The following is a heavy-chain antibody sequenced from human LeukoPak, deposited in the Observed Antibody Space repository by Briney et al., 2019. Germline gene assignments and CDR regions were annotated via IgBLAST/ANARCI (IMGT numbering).Heavy chain of an antibody. Sequence: SETLSLTCTVSGGSISSYYWSWIRQPPGKGLEWIGNIYYSGSTNYNPSLKSRVTISVDTSKNQFSLKLSSVTAADTAIYYCARQTHYYYDSSGYYYWYFDLWGRGTLVTVSS. D-gene: IGHD3-22*01. CDR3: ARQTHYYYDSSGYYYWYFDL. CDR2: IYYSGST. CDR1: GGSISSYY. J-gene: IGHJ2*01. V-gene: IGHV4-59*08.